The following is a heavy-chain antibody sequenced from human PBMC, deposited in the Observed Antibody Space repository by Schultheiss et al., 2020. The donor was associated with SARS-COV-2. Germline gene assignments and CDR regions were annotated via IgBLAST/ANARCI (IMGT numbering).Heavy chain of an antibody. D-gene: IGHD2-2*01. CDR2: ISGSGGNT. CDR3: AKKSAVVVGYYYYMDV. Sequence: GGSLRLSCAASGFTFSNYGMHWVRQPPGKGLEWVSAISGSGGNTYYADSVKGRFTISRDNSNNTLYLQMNSLRAEDTAVYYCAKKSAVVVGYYYYMDVWGKGTTVTVSS. CDR1: GFTFSNYG. J-gene: IGHJ6*03. V-gene: IGHV3-23*01.